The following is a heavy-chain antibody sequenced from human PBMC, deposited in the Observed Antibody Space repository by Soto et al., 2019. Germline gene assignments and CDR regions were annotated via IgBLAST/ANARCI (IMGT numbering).Heavy chain of an antibody. CDR1: GYTFTSYG. D-gene: IGHD3-3*01. J-gene: IGHJ3*02. CDR2: ISAYNGNT. CDR3: ARDKSETAWGLTILEDAFDI. Sequence: ASVKVSCKASGYTFTSYGISWVRQAPGQGLEWMGWISAYNGNTNYAQKLQGRVTMTTDTSTSTAYMELRSLRSDDTAVYYCARDKSETAWGLTILEDAFDIWGQGTMVNVS. V-gene: IGHV1-18*01.